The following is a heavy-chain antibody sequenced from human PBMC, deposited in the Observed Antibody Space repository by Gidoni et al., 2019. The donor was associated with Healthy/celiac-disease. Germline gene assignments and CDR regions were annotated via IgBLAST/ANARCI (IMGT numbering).Heavy chain of an antibody. CDR3: AREVGTLLLYWFDP. V-gene: IGHV4-4*07. CDR1: GGSISSYY. D-gene: IGHD3-10*01. CDR2: IYTSGST. J-gene: IGHJ5*02. Sequence: QVQLQEAGPGRVKPSETLSLTCTVSGGSISSYYWSWIRQPAGKGLEWIGRIYTSGSTNYNPSLKIRVTMSVDPSKNQFSLKLSSVTAADTAVYYCAREVGTLLLYWFDPWGQGTLVTVSS.